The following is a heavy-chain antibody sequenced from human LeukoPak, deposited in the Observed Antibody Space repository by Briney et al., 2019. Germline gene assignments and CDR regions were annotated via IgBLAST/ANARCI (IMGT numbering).Heavy chain of an antibody. CDR1: GGSISSSNW. CDR3: ARVASYDFWSGYSQFIDY. D-gene: IGHD3-3*01. CDR2: IYHSGST. Sequence: SETLSLTCAVSGGSISSSNWWSWVRQPPGQGLEWIGEIYHSGSTNYNPSLKSRVTISVDKSKNQFSLKLSSVTAADTAVYYCARVASYDFWSGYSQFIDYWGQGTLVTVSS. V-gene: IGHV4-4*02. J-gene: IGHJ4*02.